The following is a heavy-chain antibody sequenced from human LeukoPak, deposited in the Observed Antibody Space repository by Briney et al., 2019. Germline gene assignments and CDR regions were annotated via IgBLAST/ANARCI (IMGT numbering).Heavy chain of an antibody. CDR1: GFTFSNYW. CDR2: IKQDGSEK. D-gene: IGHD6-13*01. Sequence: GGSLRLSCAASGFTFSNYWMTWVRQAPGKGLEWVANIKQDGSEKYYVDSVKGRFAISRDNAKNSLYLQMNSLRAEDTAVYYCARASLAAGTYFWGQGTLVTVSS. J-gene: IGHJ4*02. V-gene: IGHV3-7*01. CDR3: ARASLAAGTYF.